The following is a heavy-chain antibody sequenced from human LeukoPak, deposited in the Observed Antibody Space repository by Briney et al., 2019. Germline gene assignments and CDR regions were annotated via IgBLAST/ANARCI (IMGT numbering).Heavy chain of an antibody. CDR2: IYYSGST. D-gene: IGHD3-22*01. J-gene: IGHJ4*02. V-gene: IGHV4-39*07. CDR3: ARVDYYDSSGYPT. CDR1: GASISSTTYY. Sequence: PSETLSLTCTVSGASISSTTYYWGWIRQPPRKGLEWIASIYYSGSTYYNPSLKSRVTISVDTSKNQFSLKLSSVTAADTAVYYCARVDYYDSSGYPTRGQGTLVTVSS.